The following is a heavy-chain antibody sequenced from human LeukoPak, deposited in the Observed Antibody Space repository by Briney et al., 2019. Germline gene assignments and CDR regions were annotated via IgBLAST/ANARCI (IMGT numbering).Heavy chain of an antibody. V-gene: IGHV3-7*01. CDR2: QNQDGGER. Sequence: PGGSLELSCTASGFPFRNYWMSWVRPAPGKRLGGGANQNQDGGERYYVASVKGRFTISRDNAKNSVFLQFDSLRAEDTAVYYCARDSVEEWELGEADYWGQGPLVTVSS. CDR1: GFPFRNYW. CDR3: ARDSVEEWELGEADY. J-gene: IGHJ4*02. D-gene: IGHD1-26*01.